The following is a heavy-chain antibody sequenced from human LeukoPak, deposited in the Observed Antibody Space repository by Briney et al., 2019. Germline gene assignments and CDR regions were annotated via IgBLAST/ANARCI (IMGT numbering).Heavy chain of an antibody. V-gene: IGHV4-34*01. J-gene: IGHJ3*02. CDR2: INHSGST. CDR1: GGSFSGYY. Sequence: PTETLSLTCAVYGGSFSGYYWSWIRQPPGKGLEWIGEINHSGSTNYNLSLKSRVTISVDTSKNQFSLKLSSVTAADTAVYYCARGLDLDIWGQGTMVTVSS. CDR3: ARGLDLDI.